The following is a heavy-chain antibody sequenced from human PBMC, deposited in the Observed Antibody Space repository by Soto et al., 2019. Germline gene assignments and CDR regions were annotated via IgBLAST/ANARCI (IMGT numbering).Heavy chain of an antibody. CDR3: TKGPSRAYSGSSRYSDS. CDR2: VSGSGGST. CDR1: GFTFSNYA. Sequence: GGSLRLSCAASGFTFSNYAMSWVRQAPGKGLEWVSGVSGSGGSTYYADSVRGRFTTSRDNSKNTLYLQMNSLKAEDTAVYYCTKGPSRAYSGSSRYSDSWGQGALVTVSS. V-gene: IGHV3-23*01. J-gene: IGHJ4*02. D-gene: IGHD6-6*01.